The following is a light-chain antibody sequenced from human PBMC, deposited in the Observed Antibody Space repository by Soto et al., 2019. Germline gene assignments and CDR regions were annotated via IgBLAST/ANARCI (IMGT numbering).Light chain of an antibody. CDR3: QTWGNGFRV. V-gene: IGLV4-69*01. CDR1: RGHATYA. Sequence: QPVLTQSPSASASLGASVRLTCTLSRGHATYAIAWHQQLPERGPRFIMKVNSDGSHNKGDGIPDRFAGSSSGAERYLTISSLRSEDEADYYCQTWGNGFRVFGGGTKVTVL. CDR2: VNSDGSH. J-gene: IGLJ3*02.